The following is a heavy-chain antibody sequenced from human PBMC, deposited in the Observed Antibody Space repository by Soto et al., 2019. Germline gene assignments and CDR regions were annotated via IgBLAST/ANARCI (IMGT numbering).Heavy chain of an antibody. V-gene: IGHV2-5*02. CDR1: GFSLSTSGMG. J-gene: IGHJ4*02. D-gene: IGHD2-2*01. Sequence: QITLKESGPTLVKPTQTLTLTCTFSGFSLSTSGMGVGWIRQPPGKALEWLALIYWDDDKQYSPSLKSRVTITKDPTQNQVVLTITNMDPVDTATYYCAHRVLDCISTSCYYYFDYWGQGTLVTVSS. CDR2: IYWDDDK. CDR3: AHRVLDCISTSCYYYFDY.